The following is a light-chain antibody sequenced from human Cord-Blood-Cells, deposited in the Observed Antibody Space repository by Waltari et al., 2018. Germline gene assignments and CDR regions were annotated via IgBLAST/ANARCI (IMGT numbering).Light chain of an antibody. CDR1: SSDVGGYNY. CDR3: SSYTSSSTLV. V-gene: IGLV2-14*03. J-gene: IGLJ3*02. CDR2: AVS. Sequence: QSALTQPASVSWSPGQSITISCTGTSSDVGGYNYVSLYQQHPGKAPKLMSYAVSNRPSGVSNLFSGSKSGNTASLTISGLQAEDEADYYCSSYTSSSTLVFGGGTKLTVL.